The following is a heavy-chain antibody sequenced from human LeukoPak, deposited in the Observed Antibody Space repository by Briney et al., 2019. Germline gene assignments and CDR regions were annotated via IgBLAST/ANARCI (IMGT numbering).Heavy chain of an antibody. J-gene: IGHJ4*02. V-gene: IGHV4-34*01. D-gene: IGHD5-18*01. Sequence: SETLSLTCAVYGGSFSGYCWSWIRQPPGKGLEWIGEINHSGSTNYNPSLKSRVTISVDTSKNQFSLKLSSVTAADTAVYYCARHPIGGYSYGPGVLDYWGQGTLVTVSS. CDR2: INHSGST. CDR3: ARHPIGGYSYGPGVLDY. CDR1: GGSFSGYC.